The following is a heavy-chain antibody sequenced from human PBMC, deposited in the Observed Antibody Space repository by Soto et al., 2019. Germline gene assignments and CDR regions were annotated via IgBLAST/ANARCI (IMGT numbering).Heavy chain of an antibody. CDR1: GFTFSSYG. Sequence: QVQLVESGGGVVQPGRSLRLSCAASGFTFSSYGMHWVRQAPGKGLEWVAVISYDGSNKYYADSVKGRFTISRDNSKNTLYLQMNSLRAEDTAVYYCAKGGGWELLGYFDYWGQGTLVTVSS. J-gene: IGHJ4*02. CDR3: AKGGGWELLGYFDY. V-gene: IGHV3-30*18. CDR2: ISYDGSNK. D-gene: IGHD1-26*01.